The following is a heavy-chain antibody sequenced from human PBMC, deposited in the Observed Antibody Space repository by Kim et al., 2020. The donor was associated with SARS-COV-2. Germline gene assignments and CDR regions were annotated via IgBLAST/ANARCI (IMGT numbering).Heavy chain of an antibody. J-gene: IGHJ4*02. D-gene: IGHD3-3*01. V-gene: IGHV3-9*01. Sequence: GGSLRLSCVASGFRFGDYAMHWVRRAPGKGLEWVSGINWNSYTTAYAASVKGRFTISRDDAKKSLYLQINSLRPEDTALYYCAKDTGRLLEFWVIDYLGQGTQVTASS. CDR2: INWNSYTT. CDR1: GFRFGDYA. CDR3: AKDTGRLLEFWVIDY.